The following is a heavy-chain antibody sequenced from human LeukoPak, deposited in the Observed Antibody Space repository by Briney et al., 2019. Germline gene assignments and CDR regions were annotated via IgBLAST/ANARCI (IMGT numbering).Heavy chain of an antibody. D-gene: IGHD6-13*01. CDR3: ARLPSMGIAAAGTWDY. J-gene: IGHJ4*02. CDR2: IYYSGST. CDR1: GGSISSSSYY. V-gene: IGHV4-39*07. Sequence: SETLSLTCTVSGGSISSSSYYWGWIRQPPGKGLEWIGSIYYSGSTYYNPSLKSRVTISVDTSKNQFSLKLSSVTAADTAVYYCARLPSMGIAAAGTWDYWGQGTLVTVSS.